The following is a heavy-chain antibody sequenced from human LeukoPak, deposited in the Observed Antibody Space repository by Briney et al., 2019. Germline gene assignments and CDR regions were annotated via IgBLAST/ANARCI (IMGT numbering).Heavy chain of an antibody. D-gene: IGHD3-3*01. CDR2: ISAYNGST. J-gene: IGHJ6*03. V-gene: IGHV1-18*01. CDR1: GYTFTSYG. Sequence: ASVKVSCKASGYTFTSYGISWVRQAPGQGLEWMGWISAYNGSTNYAQKLQGRVTMTTDTSTSTAYMELRSLRSDDTAVYYCARIDTYYDFWSGHSIYYYYYMDVWGKGTTVTVPS. CDR3: ARIDTYYDFWSGHSIYYYYYMDV.